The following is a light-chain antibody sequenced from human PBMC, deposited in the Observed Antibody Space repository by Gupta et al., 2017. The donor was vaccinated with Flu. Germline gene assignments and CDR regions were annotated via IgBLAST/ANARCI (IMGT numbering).Light chain of an antibody. Sequence: TGDALPKQYAYWYQQKPGQAPVLVIYKDSERPSGIPERFSGSSSGTTVTLTISGVQAEDEADYYCQSADSSGTYVFGTGTKVTVL. CDR3: QSADSSGTYV. CDR1: ALPKQY. V-gene: IGLV3-25*03. CDR2: KDS. J-gene: IGLJ1*01.